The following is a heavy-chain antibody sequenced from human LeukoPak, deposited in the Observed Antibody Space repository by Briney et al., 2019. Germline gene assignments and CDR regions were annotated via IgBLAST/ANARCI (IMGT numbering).Heavy chain of an antibody. J-gene: IGHJ4*02. V-gene: IGHV4-4*07. Sequence: SETLSLTCNVSGDSISSYYWSWLRQPAGKGLEYIGRISTSGSTNYNPSLKSRVTLSVDTSKNQFSLRLRSVTAADTAVYYCARTSLPATVGAFDYWGQGTLVTVSS. CDR2: ISTSGST. CDR1: GDSISSYY. CDR3: ARTSLPATVGAFDY. D-gene: IGHD2-2*01.